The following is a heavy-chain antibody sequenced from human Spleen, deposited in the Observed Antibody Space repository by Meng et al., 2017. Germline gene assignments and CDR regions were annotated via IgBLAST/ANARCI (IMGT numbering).Heavy chain of an antibody. J-gene: IGHJ5*02. CDR1: GGYISSGYYY. CDR3: ARRNDLGNWFDP. Sequence: VQLVESGPGLVKHSRTLSIPCTVSGGYISSGYYYWTWIRQHPGKGLEWIGYIYYSGSTYYNPSLKSIVSISIDTSKNQFSLKLTSVTAADTAVYYCARRNDLGNWFDPWGQGTLVTVSS. CDR2: IYYSGST. V-gene: IGHV4-31*01. D-gene: IGHD3-16*01.